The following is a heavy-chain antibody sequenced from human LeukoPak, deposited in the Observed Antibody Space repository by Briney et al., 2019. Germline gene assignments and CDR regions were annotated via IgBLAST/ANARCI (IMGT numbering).Heavy chain of an antibody. Sequence: ASVKVSCKASGYTFTSYATHWVRQAPGQRLEWMGWINAGNGNTKYSQKFQGRVTITRDTSASTAYMELSSLRSEDTAVYYCARRVAAAGWFDPWGQGTLVTVSS. CDR2: INAGNGNT. CDR3: ARRVAAAGWFDP. D-gene: IGHD6-13*01. CDR1: GYTFTSYA. V-gene: IGHV1-3*01. J-gene: IGHJ5*02.